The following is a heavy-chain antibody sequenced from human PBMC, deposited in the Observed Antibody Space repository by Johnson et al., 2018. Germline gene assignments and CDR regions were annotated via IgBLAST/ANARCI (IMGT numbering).Heavy chain of an antibody. Sequence: VQLVESGGGSVQXGRSLRLXCAGSGFNCDDFSMYWVRQAPGKGLEWVSGIGWHSYNIGYADSVKGRFTISRDNATNFLYLQMKTLRPDDTAIYYCAKDIGKYGCYLYAFDIWGQGTLVTVSS. CDR3: AKDIGKYGCYLYAFDI. CDR1: GFNCDDFS. D-gene: IGHD3-10*01. J-gene: IGHJ3*02. CDR2: IGWHSYNI. V-gene: IGHV3-9*01.